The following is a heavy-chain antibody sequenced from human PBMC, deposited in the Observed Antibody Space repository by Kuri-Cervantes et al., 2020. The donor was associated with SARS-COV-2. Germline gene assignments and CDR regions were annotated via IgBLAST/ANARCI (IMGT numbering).Heavy chain of an antibody. V-gene: IGHV3-11*06. D-gene: IGHD6-6*01. CDR1: GFTFSDYY. CDR2: ISSSSSYI. Sequence: GESLKISCAASGFTFSDYYMSWIRQAPGKGLEWVSSISSSSSYIYYADSVKGRFTISRDNAKNSLYLQMSSLRAEDTAVYYCARDEYSSPLADYWGQGTLVTVSS. CDR3: ARDEYSSPLADY. J-gene: IGHJ4*02.